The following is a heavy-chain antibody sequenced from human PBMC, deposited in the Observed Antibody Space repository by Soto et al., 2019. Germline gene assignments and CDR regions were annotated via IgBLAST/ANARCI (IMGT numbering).Heavy chain of an antibody. J-gene: IGHJ4*02. CDR2: IHHRGST. Sequence: QVQLQESGPGLVKPSGTLSLTCTVSGASISSTSSGDWWSWVRQPPGKGLEWIGEIHHRGSTNYNTSLKSRVAMSVDKSKNQFSLRLYSVTAADTAVYYCAKMLGATLVDYWGQGTLVTVSS. CDR3: AKMLGATLVDY. V-gene: IGHV4-4*02. D-gene: IGHD1-26*01. CDR1: GASISSTSSGDW.